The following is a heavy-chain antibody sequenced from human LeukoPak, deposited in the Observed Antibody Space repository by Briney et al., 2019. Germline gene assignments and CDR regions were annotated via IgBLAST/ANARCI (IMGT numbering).Heavy chain of an antibody. J-gene: IGHJ4*02. CDR3: TTDLPGDESDY. Sequence: GGSLRLSCAASRFTFSNAWMNWVRQAQGKGLEWVGRIKSEPDDGTTDYPAPVKGRFTISRDDSKSTLYLQMNSLKTEDTAVYYCTTDLPGDESDYWGQGTLVTVSS. CDR2: IKSEPDDGTT. D-gene: IGHD7-27*01. CDR1: RFTFSNAW. V-gene: IGHV3-15*01.